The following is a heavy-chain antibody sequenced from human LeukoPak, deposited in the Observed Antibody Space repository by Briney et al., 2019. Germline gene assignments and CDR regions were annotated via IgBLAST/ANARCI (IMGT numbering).Heavy chain of an antibody. CDR3: ARRGSVPAAMPYDY. CDR2: INHSGST. D-gene: IGHD2-2*01. CDR1: GGSFSGYY. J-gene: IGHJ4*02. V-gene: IGHV4-34*01. Sequence: SETLSLTCAVYGGSFSGYYWSWIRQPPGKGLEWIGEINHSGSTNYNPSLKGRVTISVDTSKNQFSLKLSSVTAADTAVYYCARRGSVPAAMPYDYWGQGTLVTVSS.